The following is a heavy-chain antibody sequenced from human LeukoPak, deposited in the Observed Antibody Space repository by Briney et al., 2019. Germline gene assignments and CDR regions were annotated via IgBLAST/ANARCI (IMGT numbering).Heavy chain of an antibody. CDR1: GGSISSYY. Sequence: PSETLSLTCTVSGGSISSYYWRWLRQPPGKGLEGFGYIYYSGSTNYNPSLKSRVTISVDTSKNQFSLKLSAVTAADTAVYYCARQLGFDACDIWGQGTMVTVSS. V-gene: IGHV4-59*01. CDR2: IYYSGST. J-gene: IGHJ3*02. CDR3: ARQLGFDACDI. D-gene: IGHD1-1*01.